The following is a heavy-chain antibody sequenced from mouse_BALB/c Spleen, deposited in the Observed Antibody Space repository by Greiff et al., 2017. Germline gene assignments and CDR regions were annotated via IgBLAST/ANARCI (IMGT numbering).Heavy chain of an antibody. J-gene: IGHJ2*01. CDR1: GFTFSSYG. CDR2: ISSGGSYT. CDR3: ARHVPYYLED. Sequence: EVQLVESGGDLVKPGGSLKLSCAASGFTFSSYGMSWVRQTPDKRLEWVATISSGGSYTYYPDSVKGRFTISRDNAKNTMYLQMSSLKSEDTAMYYCARHVPYYLEDWGQGTTLTVSS. D-gene: IGHD6-1*01. V-gene: IGHV5-6*01.